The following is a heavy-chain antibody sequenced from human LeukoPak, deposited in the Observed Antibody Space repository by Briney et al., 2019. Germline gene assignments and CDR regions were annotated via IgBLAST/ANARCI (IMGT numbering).Heavy chain of an antibody. CDR2: ISYDE. J-gene: IGHJ4*02. V-gene: IGHV3-30*03. Sequence: GGSLRLSCAASGFTFSDYYMSWIRQAPGKGLEWVTVISYDEYYADSVKGRITISRDNSKNTLFLQITSLRPEDTAVYYCARGRCSSTSCLIDSWGQGTLVTVSS. CDR3: ARGRCSSTSCLIDS. D-gene: IGHD2-2*01. CDR1: GFTFSDYY.